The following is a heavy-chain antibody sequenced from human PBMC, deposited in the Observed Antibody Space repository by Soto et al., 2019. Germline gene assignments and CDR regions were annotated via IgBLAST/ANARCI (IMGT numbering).Heavy chain of an antibody. CDR2: INPNSGGT. Sequence: QVQLVQSGAEVKKPGASVKVPCKASGYTFTGYYMHWLRQAPGQGLEWMGWINPNSGGTKYAQKFQGRVTMTNDTSISTAYMELSRLGSDDTAVYYCARGDFDSSANYYAGWFDPWGQGTLVTVSS. CDR1: GYTFTGYY. CDR3: ARGDFDSSANYYAGWFDP. J-gene: IGHJ5*02. V-gene: IGHV1-2*02. D-gene: IGHD3-22*01.